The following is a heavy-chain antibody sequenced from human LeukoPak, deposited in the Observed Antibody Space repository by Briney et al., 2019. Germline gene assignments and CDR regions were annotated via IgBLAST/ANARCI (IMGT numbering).Heavy chain of an antibody. V-gene: IGHV3-30*04. Sequence: GGSLRLSCAASGFISSSYAMHWDRQAPGKGLEWVAILSYDGNNKYYADSVKGRFTISRDNSKSALYLQMNSLRAEDTAVYYCARDKDYVRYYYMDVWGKGTTVTVSS. J-gene: IGHJ6*03. CDR3: ARDKDYVRYYYMDV. D-gene: IGHD3-16*01. CDR1: GFISSSYA. CDR2: LSYDGNNK.